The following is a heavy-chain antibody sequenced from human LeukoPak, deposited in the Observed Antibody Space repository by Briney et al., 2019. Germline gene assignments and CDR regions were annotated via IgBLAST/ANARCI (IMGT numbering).Heavy chain of an antibody. D-gene: IGHD3-3*01. CDR2: IYTSGST. CDR1: GGSISSGSYY. Sequence: ASETLSLTCTVSGGSISSGSYYWSWIRQPAGKGLEWIGRIYTSGSTNYNPSLKSRVTISVDTSKNQFSLKLSSVTAADTAVYYCARGGGFLDYYMDVWGKGTTVTVSS. V-gene: IGHV4-61*02. J-gene: IGHJ6*03. CDR3: ARGGGFLDYYMDV.